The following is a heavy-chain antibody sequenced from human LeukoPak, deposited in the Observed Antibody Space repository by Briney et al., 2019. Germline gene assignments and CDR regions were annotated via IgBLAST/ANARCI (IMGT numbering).Heavy chain of an antibody. Sequence: PGGSLRLSCAASGFIFTSHAMTWVRQTPGKGLEWVSAISGSGGNTYYADSVKGRFTISRDNSKNTLYLQMNSLRAEDTAVYYCAKDYVAYCGGDCYPYFDYWGQGTLVTVSS. CDR1: GFIFTSHA. V-gene: IGHV3-23*01. D-gene: IGHD2-21*02. J-gene: IGHJ4*02. CDR2: ISGSGGNT. CDR3: AKDYVAYCGGDCYPYFDY.